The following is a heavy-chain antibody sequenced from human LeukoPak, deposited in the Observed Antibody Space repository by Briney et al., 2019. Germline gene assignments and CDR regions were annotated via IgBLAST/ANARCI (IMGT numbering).Heavy chain of an antibody. V-gene: IGHV3-30*03. D-gene: IGHD5-12*01. CDR3: ARAKWLRLLLLLDY. J-gene: IGHJ4*02. CDR1: GFTFSNYG. Sequence: GGSLRLSCAASGFTFSNYGMHWVRQAPGKGLEWVAVISYDGSNKFYADSVKGRFTIPRDNSENTLFLQMNSLRPEDTAVYYCARAKWLRLLLLLDYWGQGTLVTVSS. CDR2: ISYDGSNK.